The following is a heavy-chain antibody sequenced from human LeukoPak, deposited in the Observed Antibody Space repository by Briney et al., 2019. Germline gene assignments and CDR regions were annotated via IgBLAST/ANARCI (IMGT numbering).Heavy chain of an antibody. V-gene: IGHV1-24*01. CDR3: ATDGRDGYNYRFDY. CDR2: FDPEDGET. D-gene: IGHD5-24*01. CDR1: GYTLTELS. J-gene: IGHJ4*02. Sequence: ASVKVSCKVSGYTLTELSMHWVRQAPGKGLEWMGGFDPEDGETIYAQKFQGRVTMTEDTSTDTAYVELSSLSSEDTAVYYCATDGRDGYNYRFDYWGQGTLVTVSS.